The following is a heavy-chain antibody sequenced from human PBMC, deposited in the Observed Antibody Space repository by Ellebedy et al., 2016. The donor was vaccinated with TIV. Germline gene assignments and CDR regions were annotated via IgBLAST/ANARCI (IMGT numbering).Heavy chain of an antibody. CDR1: GFIFSDYP. CDR3: VREDDTETVTPDY. D-gene: IGHD4-23*01. J-gene: IGHJ4*02. Sequence: GESLKISCAAPGFIFSDYPMNWVRQAPGKGLEWVSAISSSSRSIYYADSVKGRFVISRDNGKNSLFLQMNSLRDEDTAVYYCVREDDTETVTPDYWGQGTQVTVSS. CDR2: ISSSSRSI. V-gene: IGHV3-21*01.